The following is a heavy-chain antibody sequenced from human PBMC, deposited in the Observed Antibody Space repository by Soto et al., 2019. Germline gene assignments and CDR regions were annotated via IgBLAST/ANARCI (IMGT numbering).Heavy chain of an antibody. V-gene: IGHV4-39*01. CDR3: ARHIHNQGFEYYFDS. J-gene: IGHJ4*02. D-gene: IGHD1-1*01. CDR1: GGSITSSGSA. Sequence: QLQLQESGPGLVKPSETLSLTCNASGGSITSSGSAWGWIRQSPGKGLEWIGTIDYSGNIYYTPSLKSRITISVDTSKKQISLKLSSVTAADTAVYYCARHIHNQGFEYYFDSWGQGTLVTVSS. CDR2: IDYSGNI.